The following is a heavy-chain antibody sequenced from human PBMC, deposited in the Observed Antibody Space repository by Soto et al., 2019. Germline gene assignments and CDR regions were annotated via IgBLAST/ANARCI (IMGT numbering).Heavy chain of an antibody. J-gene: IGHJ4*02. D-gene: IGHD2-2*02. CDR3: ARLYDYFDY. Sequence: ASETLSLTCTVSGGSISSSSYYWGWIRQPPGKGLEWIAYIYYSGTTNYNPSLKSRVTISVDTSKNQFSLKLSSVTAADTAVYYCARLYDYFDYWGQGTLVTVSS. CDR2: IYYSGTT. V-gene: IGHV4-61*05. CDR1: GGSISSSSYY.